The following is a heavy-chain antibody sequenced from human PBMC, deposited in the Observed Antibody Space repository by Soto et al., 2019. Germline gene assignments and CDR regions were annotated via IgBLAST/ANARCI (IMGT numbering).Heavy chain of an antibody. J-gene: IGHJ3*02. V-gene: IGHV4-4*07. CDR1: GGSISSYY. Sequence: SETLSLTCTVSGGSISSYYWSWIRQPAGKGLEWIGRIYTSGSTNYNPSLKSRVTMSVDTSKNQFSLKLSSVTAADTAVYYCARDFGYCSGGSCFGDAFDIWGQGTMVTVSS. CDR2: IYTSGST. CDR3: ARDFGYCSGGSCFGDAFDI. D-gene: IGHD2-15*01.